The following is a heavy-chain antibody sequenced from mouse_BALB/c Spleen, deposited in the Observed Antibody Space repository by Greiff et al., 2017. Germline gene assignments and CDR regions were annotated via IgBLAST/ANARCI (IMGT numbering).Heavy chain of an antibody. CDR1: GFNIKDTY. Sequence: VHVKQSGAELVKPGASVKLSCTASGFNIKDTYMHWVKQRPEQGLEWIGRIDPANGNTKYDPKFQGKATITADTSSNTAYLQLSSLTSEDTAVYYCASGTGTGWFADWGQGTLVTVSA. J-gene: IGHJ3*01. CDR2: IDPANGNT. CDR3: ASGTGTGWFAD. D-gene: IGHD4-1*01. V-gene: IGHV14-3*02.